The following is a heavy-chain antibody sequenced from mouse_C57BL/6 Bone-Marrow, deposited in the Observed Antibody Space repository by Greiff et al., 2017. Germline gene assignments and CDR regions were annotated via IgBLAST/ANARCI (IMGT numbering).Heavy chain of an antibody. CDR2: INPNYGIT. CDR1: GSSFTDFN. J-gene: IGHJ4*01. Sequence: KLVESGPELVRPGASVKISCTASGSSFTDFNLNWVKQSNGKSLEWIGVINPNYGITSYNQKFKGKATLTVDQSSSTAYMQLNRLTSEDSAVYYCARGSWDFMDYWGQGTSVTVSS. V-gene: IGHV1-39*01. D-gene: IGHD4-1*01. CDR3: ARGSWDFMDY.